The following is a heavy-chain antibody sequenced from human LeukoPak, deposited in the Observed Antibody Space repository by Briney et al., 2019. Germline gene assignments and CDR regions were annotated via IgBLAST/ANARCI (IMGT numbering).Heavy chain of an antibody. CDR2: ISYLSTHV. J-gene: IGHJ4*02. CDR3: GRAFPPLRTSSAGDL. D-gene: IGHD3-16*01. V-gene: IGHV3-21*01. CDR1: GFTFSDYD. Sequence: PGGSLRLSCSASGFTFSDYDMNWVRQAPGKGLEWVSSISYLSTHVYYGDSVKGRFSISRDNAKNSLYLQMNSLGAEYTAIYYCGRAFPPLRTSSAGDLWGQGILVTVSS.